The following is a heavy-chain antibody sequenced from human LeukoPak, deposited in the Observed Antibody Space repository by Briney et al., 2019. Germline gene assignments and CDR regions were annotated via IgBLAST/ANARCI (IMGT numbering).Heavy chain of an antibody. J-gene: IGHJ4*02. CDR2: IIPMLDIT. V-gene: IGHV1-69*10. D-gene: IGHD2-21*02. Sequence: ASVKVSCKASGGTFGSHAMSWVRQAPGQGLEWMGGIIPMLDITNYAQKFQGRVTISADKSTGTAYMQLSSLRSEDTAVYYCAILSDGAYCGGDCFYLDYWGQGTPVTVSS. CDR3: AILSDGAYCGGDCFYLDY. CDR1: GGTFGSHA.